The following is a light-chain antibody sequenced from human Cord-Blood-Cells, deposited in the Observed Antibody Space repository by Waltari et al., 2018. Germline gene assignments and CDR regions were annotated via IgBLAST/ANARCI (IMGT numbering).Light chain of an antibody. V-gene: IGLV2-8*01. Sequence: QSALTQPPSASGSPGQSVTISCPGTSSEVGGYNYTSWYQQHPGKAPKLMIYEVSKRPSGVPDRFSGSKSGNTASLTVSGLQAEDEADYYCSSYAGSNNLVFGGGTKLTVL. CDR2: EVS. J-gene: IGLJ2*01. CDR3: SSYAGSNNLV. CDR1: SSEVGGYNY.